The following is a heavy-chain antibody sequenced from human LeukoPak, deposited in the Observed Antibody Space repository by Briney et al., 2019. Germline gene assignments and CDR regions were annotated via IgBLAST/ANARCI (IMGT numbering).Heavy chain of an antibody. V-gene: IGHV1-46*01. Sequence: GASVKVSCKASGYTFTSYYMHWVRQAPGQGLEWMGIINPSGGSTSYAQKFQGRVTMTRDTSTSTVYMELSSLRSEDTAVFYCARDWVPVDTAMVPPTPPFDYWGQGTLVTVSS. CDR2: INPSGGST. J-gene: IGHJ4*02. D-gene: IGHD5-18*01. CDR1: GYTFTSYY. CDR3: ARDWVPVDTAMVPPTPPFDY.